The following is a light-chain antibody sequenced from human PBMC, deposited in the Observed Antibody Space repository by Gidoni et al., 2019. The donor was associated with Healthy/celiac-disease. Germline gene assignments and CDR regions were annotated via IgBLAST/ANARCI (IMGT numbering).Light chain of an antibody. V-gene: IGLV2-14*01. Sequence: QSALTQPASVSGSPGQSLTISCTGTSSYVGGYNYVSWSQQHPGKAPKLMIYDVSNRPSGVSNRFSGSKSGNTASLTISGLQAEDEADYYCSSYTSSSPVVFGGGTKLTVL. CDR1: SSYVGGYNY. CDR2: DVS. CDR3: SSYTSSSPVV. J-gene: IGLJ2*01.